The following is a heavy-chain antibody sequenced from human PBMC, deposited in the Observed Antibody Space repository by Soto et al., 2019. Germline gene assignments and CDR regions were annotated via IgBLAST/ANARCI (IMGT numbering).Heavy chain of an antibody. J-gene: IGHJ3*02. CDR2: IHHSGRT. CDR3: ARGECSSNYCFTRWALDI. V-gene: IGHV4-34*01. CDR1: GGSFSGYY. Sequence: ETLSLTCAVYGGSFSGYYWTWIRQTPGKGLEWIGEIHHSGRTNYNPSLKSRVSISADTSKTQFSLNLTSVTAADTAVYYCARGECSSNYCFTRWALDIWGQGTVVTVSS. D-gene: IGHD2-2*01.